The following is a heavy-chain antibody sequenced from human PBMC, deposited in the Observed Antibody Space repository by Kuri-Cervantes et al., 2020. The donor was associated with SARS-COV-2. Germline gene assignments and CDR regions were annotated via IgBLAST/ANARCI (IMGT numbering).Heavy chain of an antibody. D-gene: IGHD2-15*01. CDR2: ISTYNGDR. J-gene: IGHJ6*02. Sequence: ASVKVSCKASGYTFTSYYMHWVRQAPGQGLEWMGWISTYNGDRNHAQNFQGRVTMTTDTSTSTAYMELRSLRSDDTAVYYCARVGVVVEYGMDVWGQGTTVTVSS. CDR1: GYTFTSYY. V-gene: IGHV1-18*04. CDR3: ARVGVVVEYGMDV.